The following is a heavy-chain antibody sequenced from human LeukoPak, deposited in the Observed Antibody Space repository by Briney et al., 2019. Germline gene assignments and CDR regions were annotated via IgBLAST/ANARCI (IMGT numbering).Heavy chain of an antibody. V-gene: IGHV4-34*01. J-gene: IGHJ4*02. CDR1: GFTFSSYA. Sequence: GSLRLSCAASGFTFSSYAMSWIRQPPGKGLEWIGEINHSGSTTNYNPSLKNRVTISVDTSKKQFSLKLSSVTAADTAVYYCARDNDSRDPPHFDYWGQGTLVTVSS. CDR2: INHSGST. D-gene: IGHD3-16*01. CDR3: ARDNDSRDPPHFDY.